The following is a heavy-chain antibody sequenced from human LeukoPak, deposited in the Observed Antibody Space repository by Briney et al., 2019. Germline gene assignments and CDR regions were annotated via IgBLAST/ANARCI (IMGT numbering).Heavy chain of an antibody. J-gene: IGHJ4*02. Sequence: GASLQISCKASGYIFTSYWIGGVRQLPGKGLEWRGIFYPDDSDTRDSPSFRGQVTFSADKSITTAYLQWNNLKASDTALYYCARQASTGWYEFLGYFDDWGQGTLVTVSS. V-gene: IGHV5-51*01. D-gene: IGHD6-19*01. CDR3: ARQASTGWYEFLGYFDD. CDR2: FYPDDSDT. CDR1: GYIFTSYW.